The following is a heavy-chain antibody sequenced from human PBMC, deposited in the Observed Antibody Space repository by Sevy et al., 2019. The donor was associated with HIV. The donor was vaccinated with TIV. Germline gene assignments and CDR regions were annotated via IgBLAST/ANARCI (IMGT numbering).Heavy chain of an antibody. J-gene: IGHJ3*02. V-gene: IGHV3-21*01. D-gene: IGHD3-10*01. CDR1: GFTFSTYT. CDR3: ARPYGSGSWEAFDI. CDR2: ISSSSNYI. Sequence: EGSLRLSCAASGFTFSTYTMNWVRQAPGKGLEWVSSISSSSNYIYYADSMKGRFTISRDNANNSLYLQMNSLRAEDTAVYYCARPYGSGSWEAFDIWGQGTMVTVSS.